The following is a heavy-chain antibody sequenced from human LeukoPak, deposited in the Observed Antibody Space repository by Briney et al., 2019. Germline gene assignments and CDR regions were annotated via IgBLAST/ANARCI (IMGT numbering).Heavy chain of an antibody. CDR3: ARVLPYSSSSGDY. CDR1: GLTFSSYE. V-gene: IGHV3-48*03. D-gene: IGHD6-6*01. Sequence: PGGSLRLSCAASGLTFSSYEMNWVRQAPGKGLEWVSYISSSGSTIYYADSVKGRFTISRDNAKNSLYLQMNSLRAEDTAVYYCARVLPYSSSSGDYWGQGTLVTVSS. CDR2: ISSSGSTI. J-gene: IGHJ4*02.